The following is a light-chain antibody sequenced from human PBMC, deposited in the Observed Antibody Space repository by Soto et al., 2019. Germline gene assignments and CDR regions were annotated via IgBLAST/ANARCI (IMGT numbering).Light chain of an antibody. J-gene: IGLJ1*01. Sequence: QSVLTQPASVSGSPGQSITISCTGTSSDVGGYNFVSWYQYHPGKAPKLLIYEVSNRPSGVSDRFSGSKTGNTASLTISGLQPEDEADYYCSSYTITTALVFGSGTKSPS. CDR2: EVS. CDR1: SSDVGGYNF. CDR3: SSYTITTALV. V-gene: IGLV2-14*01.